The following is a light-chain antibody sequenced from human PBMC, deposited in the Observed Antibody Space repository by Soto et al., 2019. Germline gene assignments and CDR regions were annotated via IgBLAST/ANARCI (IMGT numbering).Light chain of an antibody. Sequence: QSALTQPRSVSGSPGQSVTISCTGTSSDVGAYNYVSWYQQHPGKAPKSMIYDVSKRPSGVPDRFSGSKSVNTASLNISGLQADDEADYYCCSSTDNSTWVFGGGTQLTVL. CDR2: DVS. CDR1: SSDVGAYNY. J-gene: IGLJ3*02. CDR3: CSSTDNSTWV. V-gene: IGLV2-11*01.